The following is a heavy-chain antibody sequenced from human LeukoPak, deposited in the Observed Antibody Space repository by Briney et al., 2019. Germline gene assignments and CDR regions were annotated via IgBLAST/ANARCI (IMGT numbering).Heavy chain of an antibody. J-gene: IGHJ4*02. CDR3: ASSLLGGYCSGGSCYNY. CDR1: GGSISSGGYY. CDR2: IYYSGST. V-gene: IGHV4-31*03. Sequence: SQTLSLTCTVSGGSISSGGYYWRWIRQHPGTGLEWIGYIYYSGSTYYNPSLKSRVTISVDTSKNQFSLKLSSVTAADTAVYYCASSLLGGYCSGGSCYNYWGQGTLVTVSS. D-gene: IGHD2-15*01.